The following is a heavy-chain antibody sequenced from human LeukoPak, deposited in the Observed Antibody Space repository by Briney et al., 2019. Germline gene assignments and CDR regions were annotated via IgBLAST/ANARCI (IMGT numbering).Heavy chain of an antibody. CDR2: ISSSSSYI. Sequence: GGSLRLSCAASGFTFSSYSMNWVRQAPGKGLEGVSSISSSSSYIYYADSVKGRFTISRDNAKNSLYLQMNSLRAEDTAVYYCARDLYGSGSYLSSDAFDIWGQGTMVTVSS. J-gene: IGHJ3*02. D-gene: IGHD3-10*01. CDR1: GFTFSSYS. CDR3: ARDLYGSGSYLSSDAFDI. V-gene: IGHV3-21*01.